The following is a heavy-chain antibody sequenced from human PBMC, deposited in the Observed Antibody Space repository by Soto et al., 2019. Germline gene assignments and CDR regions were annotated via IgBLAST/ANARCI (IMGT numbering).Heavy chain of an antibody. V-gene: IGHV4-59*01. D-gene: IGHD2-21*01. CDR3: ARSRNDLWPPLYYFDY. J-gene: IGHJ4*02. CDR2: IYYSGST. Sequence: SETLSLTCTVSGGSISSYYWSWIRQPPGKGLEWIGYIYYSGSTNYNPSLKSRVTISVDTSKNQFSLKLSSVTAADTAVYYCARSRNDLWPPLYYFDYWGQGTLVPVPS. CDR1: GGSISSYY.